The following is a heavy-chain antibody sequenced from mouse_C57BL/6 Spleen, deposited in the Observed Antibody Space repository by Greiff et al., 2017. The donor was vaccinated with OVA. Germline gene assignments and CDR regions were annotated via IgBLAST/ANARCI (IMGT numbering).Heavy chain of an antibody. J-gene: IGHJ1*03. Sequence: QVQLQQSGAELVMPGASVKLSCKASGYTFTSYWMHWVKQRPGQGLEWIGEIDPSDSYTNYNQKFKGKSTLTVDKSSSTAYMQLSSLTSEDSAVYYCARFFYYGSSVDVWGTGTTVTVSS. CDR3: ARFFYYGSSVDV. CDR2: IDPSDSYT. D-gene: IGHD1-1*01. CDR1: GYTFTSYW. V-gene: IGHV1-69*01.